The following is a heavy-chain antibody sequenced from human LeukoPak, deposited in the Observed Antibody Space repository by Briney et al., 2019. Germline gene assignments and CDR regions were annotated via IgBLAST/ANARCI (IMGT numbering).Heavy chain of an antibody. CDR1: GFTFSNDW. CDR3: ARDHAYRADY. CDR2: INQDESKK. D-gene: IGHD2-2*01. Sequence: GGSLRLSCAASGFTFSNDWMCWVRQAPGRGLEWVANINQDESKKYYADSVKGRFTISRDNAKNSLYLQMSSLTAEDTAIYYCARDHAYRADYWGQGTLVTVSS. J-gene: IGHJ4*02. V-gene: IGHV3-7*01.